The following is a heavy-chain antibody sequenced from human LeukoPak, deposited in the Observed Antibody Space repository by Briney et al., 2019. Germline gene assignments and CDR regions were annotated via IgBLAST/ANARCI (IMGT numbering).Heavy chain of an antibody. CDR2: IGTAGDT. D-gene: IGHD3-16*01. J-gene: IGHJ5*02. CDR3: ARAPFGSNWFDP. CDR1: GFTFSSYD. Sequence: GGSLRLSCAASGFTFSSYDMHWVRQATGKGLEWVSAIGTAGDTYYPGSVKGRFTISRENAKNSLYLQMNSLRAGDTAVYYGARAPFGSNWFDPWGQGTLVTVPS. V-gene: IGHV3-13*01.